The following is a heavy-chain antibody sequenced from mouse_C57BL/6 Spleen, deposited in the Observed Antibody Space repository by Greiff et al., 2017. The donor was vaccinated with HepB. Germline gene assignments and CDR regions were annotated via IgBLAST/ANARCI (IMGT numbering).Heavy chain of an antibody. Sequence: DVKLQESGPGLVKPSQSLSLTCTVTGYSITSGYGWNWIRQFPGNKQEWMGYISYSGSTNYNPSLKSRISITRDTSKNQFFLQLNSVPTEDTATYYCARTARIKYWRQGTTLTVSS. CDR1: GYSITSGYG. D-gene: IGHD1-2*01. J-gene: IGHJ2*01. CDR2: ISYSGST. CDR3: ARTARIKY. V-gene: IGHV3-2*02.